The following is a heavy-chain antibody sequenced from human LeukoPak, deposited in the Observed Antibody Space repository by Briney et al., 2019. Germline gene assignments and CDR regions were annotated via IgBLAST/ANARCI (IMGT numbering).Heavy chain of an antibody. J-gene: IGHJ4*02. Sequence: SETLSLTCTVSGGSISGRSYSWGWLRQPPGKGLEWIGQIYASGTTEYNPSLQSRVTISVDTSKNQFSLMLTSLTAADTAVYHCARLHPSGPEDHWGQGTLVTVSS. CDR2: IYASGTT. CDR3: ARLHPSGPEDH. CDR1: GGSISGRSYS. V-gene: IGHV4-39*01. D-gene: IGHD6-19*01.